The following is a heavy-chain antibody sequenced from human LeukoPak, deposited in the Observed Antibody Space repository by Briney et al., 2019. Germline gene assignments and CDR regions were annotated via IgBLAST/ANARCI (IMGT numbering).Heavy chain of an antibody. CDR3: ARAGIAAAGNRWFDP. CDR1: GGSISSYY. CDR2: VYYSGST. D-gene: IGHD6-13*01. Sequence: PSETLSLTCTVSGGSISSYYWSWIRQPPGKGLEWIGYVYYSGSTNYNPSLKSRVTISVDTSKNQFSLKLSSVTAADTAVCYCARAGIAAAGNRWFDPWGQGTLVTVSS. V-gene: IGHV4-59*01. J-gene: IGHJ5*02.